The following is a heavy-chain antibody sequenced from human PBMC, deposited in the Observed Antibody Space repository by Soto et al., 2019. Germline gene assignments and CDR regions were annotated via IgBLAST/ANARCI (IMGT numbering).Heavy chain of an antibody. V-gene: IGHV4-39*01. D-gene: IGHD3-10*01. Sequence: SETLSLTCTVSGGSISSSSYYWGWIRQPPGKGLEWIGSIYYSGSTYYNPSLKSRVTISVDTSKNQFSLKLSSVTAADTAVYYCARLAVVRSLALYYYYGMDVWGQGTTVTVSS. J-gene: IGHJ6*02. CDR3: ARLAVVRSLALYYYYGMDV. CDR2: IYYSGST. CDR1: GGSISSSSYY.